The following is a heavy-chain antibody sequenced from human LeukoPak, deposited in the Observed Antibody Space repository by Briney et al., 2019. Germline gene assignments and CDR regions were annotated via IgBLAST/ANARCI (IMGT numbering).Heavy chain of an antibody. D-gene: IGHD2-2*01. J-gene: IGHJ4*02. V-gene: IGHV4-30-4*01. CDR1: GGSISSGDYY. CDR2: IYYSGST. CDR3: ARSSRRLVDY. Sequence: SETLSLTCTVSGGSISSGDYYWSWIRQPPGKGLEWIGYIYYSGSTYYNPSLESRVTISVDTSKNQFSLKLSSVTAADTAVYYCARSSRRLVDYWGQGTLVTVSS.